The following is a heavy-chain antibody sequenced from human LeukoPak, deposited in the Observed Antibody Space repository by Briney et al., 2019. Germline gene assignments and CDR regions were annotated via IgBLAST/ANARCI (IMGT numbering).Heavy chain of an antibody. V-gene: IGHV1-2*02. D-gene: IGHD3-16*01. CDR3: ATQRGSYLWGTDFDY. Sequence: GSVKVSCKASGYTFTGYYMHWVRQAPGQGLEWMGWINPNSGDTKYSQKFQGRVNMTRDTSISTAYMELSRLRSDDTAVYYCATQRGSYLWGTDFDYWGQGTLVTVSS. CDR1: GYTFTGYY. J-gene: IGHJ4*02. CDR2: INPNSGDT.